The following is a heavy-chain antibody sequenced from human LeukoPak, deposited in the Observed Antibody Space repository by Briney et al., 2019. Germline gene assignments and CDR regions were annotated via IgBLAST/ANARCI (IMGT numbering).Heavy chain of an antibody. CDR3: ARDRIQLWHAFFDY. CDR1: GFTFSSYA. CDR2: ISGSGGST. V-gene: IGHV3-23*01. D-gene: IGHD5-18*01. Sequence: GGSLRLSCAASGFTFSSYAMSWVRQAPGKGLEWVSAISGSGGSTYYADSVKGRFTISRDNSKNTLYLQMNSLRAEDTAVYYCARDRIQLWHAFFDYWGQGTLVTVSS. J-gene: IGHJ4*02.